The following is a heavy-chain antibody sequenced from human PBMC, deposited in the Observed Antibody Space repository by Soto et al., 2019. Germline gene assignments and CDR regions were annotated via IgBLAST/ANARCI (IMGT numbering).Heavy chain of an antibody. CDR2: INAGNGNT. V-gene: IGHV1-3*01. D-gene: IGHD3-10*02. Sequence: ASVKVSCKASGYTYTNFKIHWVRQAPGQRPEWLGWINAGNGNTYYSEKFEGRVTFTRDTAATTVNMELTSLTSEDTAIYYCGRDQSGIGYYVDWFDPWGQGTLVTVSS. CDR3: GRDQSGIGYYVDWFDP. CDR1: GYTYTNFK. J-gene: IGHJ5*02.